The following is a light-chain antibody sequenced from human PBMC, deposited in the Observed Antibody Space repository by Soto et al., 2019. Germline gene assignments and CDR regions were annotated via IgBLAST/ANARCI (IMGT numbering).Light chain of an antibody. V-gene: IGLV2-14*01. J-gene: IGLJ1*01. Sequence: QSALTQPASVSGSPGQSITISCTGTSSDIGVYNYVSWYQQHPGKAPKLVICEVSNRPSGVSSRFSGSKSANTASLTISGLRSENEADYYCAAWDDSLSAYVFGTGTKLTVL. CDR1: SSDIGVYNY. CDR3: AAWDDSLSAYV. CDR2: EVS.